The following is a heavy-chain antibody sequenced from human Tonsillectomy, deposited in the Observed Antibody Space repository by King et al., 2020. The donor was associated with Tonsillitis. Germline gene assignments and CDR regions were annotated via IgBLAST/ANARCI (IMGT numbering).Heavy chain of an antibody. J-gene: IGHJ6*03. CDR1: GFTFSDYY. V-gene: IGHV3-11*05. CDR2: ISSGGSFA. CDR3: ARVDYYYIDV. Sequence: VQLVESGGGLVKPGGSLRLSCAASGFTFSDYYMTWIRQAPGKGLEWVSYISSGGSFANYADSVKGRFTISRDSAKNSLYLQMNSLRAEDTAVYYCARVDYYYIDVWGKGTTVTFSS.